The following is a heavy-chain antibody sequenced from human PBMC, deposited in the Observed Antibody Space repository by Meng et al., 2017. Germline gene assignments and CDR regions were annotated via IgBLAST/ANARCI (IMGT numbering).Heavy chain of an antibody. CDR3: TRDLGFGELLSWVGPYYYYGMDV. Sequence: GESLKISCAASGFTFSSYWMSWVRQAPGKGLEWVANIKQDGSEKYYVDSVKGRFTISRDNSKNTLYLQMNSLRDEDTAVYYCTRDLGFGELLSWVGPYYYYGMDVWGQGTTVTVSS. CDR1: GFTFSSYW. V-gene: IGHV3-7*01. D-gene: IGHD3-10*01. J-gene: IGHJ6*02. CDR2: IKQDGSEK.